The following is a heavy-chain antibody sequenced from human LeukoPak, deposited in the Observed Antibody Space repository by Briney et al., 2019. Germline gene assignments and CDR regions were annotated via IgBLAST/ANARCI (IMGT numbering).Heavy chain of an antibody. J-gene: IGHJ5*02. CDR2: IKPSGGST. D-gene: IGHD3-10*01. CDR1: GYTFTSYY. V-gene: IGHV1-46*01. Sequence: ASVKVSCKASGYTFTSYYMHWVRQAPGQGLEWMGLIKPSGGSTSYAQQFQGRVTMTRDMSASTVYMELSSLRSEDTAVYYCARDTTEANYGSGSYFPNWFDPWGQGTLVTVSS. CDR3: ARDTTEANYGSGSYFPNWFDP.